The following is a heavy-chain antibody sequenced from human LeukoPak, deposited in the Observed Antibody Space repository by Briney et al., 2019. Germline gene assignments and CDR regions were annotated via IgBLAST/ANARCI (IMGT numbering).Heavy chain of an antibody. Sequence: PSETLSLTCTVSGGSITSYYWNWIRRPPGKGLEWVGYIFYGGSTNYNPSLKSRVTISVDTSKNQFSLKLSSVTAADTAVYYCARGGYSGFDYPNWFDPWGQGTLVTVSS. CDR1: GGSITSYY. CDR3: ARGGYSGFDYPNWFDP. J-gene: IGHJ5*02. CDR2: IFYGGST. V-gene: IGHV4-59*01. D-gene: IGHD5-12*01.